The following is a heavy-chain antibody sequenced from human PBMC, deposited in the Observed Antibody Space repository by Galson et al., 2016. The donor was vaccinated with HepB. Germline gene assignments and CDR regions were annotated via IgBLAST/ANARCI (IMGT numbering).Heavy chain of an antibody. CDR2: ISYDGRNK. CDR1: GFTFSRNA. V-gene: IGHV3-30*04. D-gene: IGHD3-16*01. Sequence: SLRLSCAAFGFTFSRNAMHWVRQAPGKGLEWVAVISYDGRNKYYADSVKGRFTISRDNSKNTLYLQMNSLRAEDTAAYYCVRDRGGGYYSMDVWGQGTTVTVSS. J-gene: IGHJ6*02. CDR3: VRDRGGGYYSMDV.